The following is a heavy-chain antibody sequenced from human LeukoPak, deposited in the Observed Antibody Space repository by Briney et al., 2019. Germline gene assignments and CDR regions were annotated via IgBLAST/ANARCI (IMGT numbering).Heavy chain of an antibody. J-gene: IGHJ4*02. CDR3: AKHQLAGPYSFDY. Sequence: QTGGSLRLSFAASGFTFSSYAMGWVRQAPGKGLEWVSSISGSGDTTYYADSVKGRFTISRDNSKNTLYLRMNSLRAEDTAVYFCAKHQLAGPYSFDYKGQGTLVTVSS. D-gene: IGHD6-19*01. CDR2: ISGSGDTT. CDR1: GFTFSSYA. V-gene: IGHV3-23*01.